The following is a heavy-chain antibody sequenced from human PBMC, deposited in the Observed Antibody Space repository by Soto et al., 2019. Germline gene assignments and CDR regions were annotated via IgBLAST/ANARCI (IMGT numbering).Heavy chain of an antibody. D-gene: IGHD1-7*01. CDR2: IYYSGST. Sequence: SETLSLTCTVSGGSISSYYWSWIRQPPGKGLEWIGYIYYSGSTNYNPSLKSRVTISVDTSKNQFSLKLSSVTAADTAVYYCARTPSGTTLYYYGMDVWGQGTTGT. CDR3: ARTPSGTTLYYYGMDV. V-gene: IGHV4-59*01. CDR1: GGSISSYY. J-gene: IGHJ6*02.